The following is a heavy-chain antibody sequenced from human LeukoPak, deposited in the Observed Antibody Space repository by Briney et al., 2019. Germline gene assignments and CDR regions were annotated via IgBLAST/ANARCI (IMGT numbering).Heavy chain of an antibody. J-gene: IGHJ4*02. CDR1: GFTFSSYG. D-gene: IGHD2-15*01. CDR2: IRYDGSNK. CDR3: AKDPVVVAARYYFDY. V-gene: IGHV3-30*02. Sequence: GESLRLSCAASGFTFSSYGMHWVRQAPGKGLEWVAFIRYDGSNKYYADSVKGRFTISRDNSKNTLYLQMNSLRAEDTAVYYCAKDPVVVAARYYFDYWGQGTLVTVSS.